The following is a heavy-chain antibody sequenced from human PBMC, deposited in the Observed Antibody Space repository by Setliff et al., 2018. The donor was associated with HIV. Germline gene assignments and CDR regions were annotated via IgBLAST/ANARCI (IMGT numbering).Heavy chain of an antibody. CDR3: AREEDYNFWSGYD. V-gene: IGHV4-61*09. D-gene: IGHD3-3*01. Sequence: KTSETLSLTCTVSGVSISSGSYYWSWIRQPAGKGLEWIGHIYTSGSTNYNPSLKSRVTISVDTSKNQFSLKLSSVTAADTAVYYCAREEDYNFWSGYDWGQGTTVTVSS. CDR2: IYTSGST. J-gene: IGHJ6*02. CDR1: GVSISSGSYY.